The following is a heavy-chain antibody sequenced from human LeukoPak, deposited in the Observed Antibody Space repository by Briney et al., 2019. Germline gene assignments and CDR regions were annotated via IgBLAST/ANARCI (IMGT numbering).Heavy chain of an antibody. CDR3: GIAAAGSYYFDY. D-gene: IGHD6-13*01. V-gene: IGHV3-7*01. CDR1: GFTFSSSW. CDR2: INEDGSEK. Sequence: GGSLRLSCAASGFTFSSSWMNWVRQAPGKGLEWVASINEDGSEKYYVDSVKGRFTVSRDNAKNSLYLQMNSLRAEDTAVYYCGIAAAGSYYFDYWGQGTLVTVSS. J-gene: IGHJ4*02.